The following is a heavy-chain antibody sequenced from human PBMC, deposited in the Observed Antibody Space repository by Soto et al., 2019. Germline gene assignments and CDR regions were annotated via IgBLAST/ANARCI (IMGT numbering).Heavy chain of an antibody. Sequence: QVQLVESGGGVVQSGRSLRLSCAASGFSLSSYAMHWVRQAPGKGLEWVAVISYDGSNKYYADSVKGRFTISRDNSKNTLFLQMNSLRAEDTAVFYCARDSFPTTTKGLGVYHYYGVDVWGQGTTVTVSS. V-gene: IGHV3-30-3*01. D-gene: IGHD3-3*01. J-gene: IGHJ6*02. CDR2: ISYDGSNK. CDR1: GFSLSSYA. CDR3: ARDSFPTTTKGLGVYHYYGVDV.